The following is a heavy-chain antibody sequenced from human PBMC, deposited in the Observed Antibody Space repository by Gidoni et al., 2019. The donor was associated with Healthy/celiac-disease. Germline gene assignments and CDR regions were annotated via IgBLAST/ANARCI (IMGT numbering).Heavy chain of an antibody. CDR3: AKEFGYGEPFDY. V-gene: IGHV3-30*18. Sequence: QVQLVESGGGVVQPGSSLRPACSALGCTFSSFGMHWVRQAPGKGLEWVAVISYDGSNKDYADSVKGRFTISRDNSKNTLYLQMNSLRAEDTAVYYCAKEFGYGEPFDYWGQGTLVTVSS. CDR2: ISYDGSNK. J-gene: IGHJ4*02. CDR1: GCTFSSFG. D-gene: IGHD5-18*01.